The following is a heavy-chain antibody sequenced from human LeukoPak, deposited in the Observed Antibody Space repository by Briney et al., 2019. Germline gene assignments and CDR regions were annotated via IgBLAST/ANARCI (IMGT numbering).Heavy chain of an antibody. Sequence: GGSPRLSCAASGFTFSSYAMSWVRQAPGKGLEWVSAISGSGGSTYYADSVKGRFTISRDNSKNTLYLQMNSLRAEDTAVYYCAKPDSSGYSFFDYWGQGTLVTVSS. J-gene: IGHJ4*02. D-gene: IGHD3-22*01. V-gene: IGHV3-23*01. CDR1: GFTFSSYA. CDR2: ISGSGGST. CDR3: AKPDSSGYSFFDY.